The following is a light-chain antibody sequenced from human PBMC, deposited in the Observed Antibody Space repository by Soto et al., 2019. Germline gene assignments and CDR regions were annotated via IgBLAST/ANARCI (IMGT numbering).Light chain of an antibody. CDR3: ASYASSNTVL. J-gene: IGLJ2*01. CDR1: SSDIGGYNY. V-gene: IGLV2-14*03. CDR2: DVS. Sequence: QSALTQPASVSGSPGQSITISCTGTSSDIGGYNYVSWYQQHPGKAPKLMIYDVSDRPSGVSNRFSGSKSDNTASLTISGLQAEDEADYYCASYASSNTVLFGGGTKLTVL.